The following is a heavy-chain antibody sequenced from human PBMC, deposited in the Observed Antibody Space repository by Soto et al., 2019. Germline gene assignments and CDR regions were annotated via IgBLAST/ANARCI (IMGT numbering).Heavy chain of an antibody. Sequence: QVQLVQSGAEVKKPGASVKVSCKASGYTFTSYGISWVRQAPGQGLEWIGWISAYNGNTNYAQKLQGRVTMNPDTSTSTANMELRSLSSDDTAVYYCARDYGFGELFDPWGQGTLVTVSS. J-gene: IGHJ5*02. D-gene: IGHD3-10*01. CDR1: GYTFTSYG. CDR2: ISAYNGNT. V-gene: IGHV1-18*01. CDR3: ARDYGFGELFDP.